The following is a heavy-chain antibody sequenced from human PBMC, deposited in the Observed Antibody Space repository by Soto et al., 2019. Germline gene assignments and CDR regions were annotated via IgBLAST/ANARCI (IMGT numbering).Heavy chain of an antibody. V-gene: IGHV4-30-2*01. CDR3: ATVPDY. CDR1: GGSISSGGYS. CDR2: IYHSGRT. J-gene: IGHJ4*02. D-gene: IGHD2-2*01. Sequence: SETLSLTCAVSGGSISSGGYSWSWIRQPPGKGLEWIGYIYHSGRTYYNPSLKSRVTISVDRSKNQFSLKLSSVTAADTAVYYCATVPDYWGQGTLVTVSS.